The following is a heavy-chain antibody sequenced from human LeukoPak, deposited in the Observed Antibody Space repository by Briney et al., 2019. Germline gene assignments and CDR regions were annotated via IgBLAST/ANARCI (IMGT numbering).Heavy chain of an antibody. V-gene: IGHV1-2*02. CDR2: INPNSGGT. CDR1: GYTFTSYY. J-gene: IGHJ4*02. CDR3: ARDLQGYDILTGYPNDY. D-gene: IGHD3-9*01. Sequence: ASVKVSCKASGYTFTSYYMHWVRQAPGQGLEWMGWINPNSGGTNYAQKFQGRVTMTRDTSISTAYMELSRLRSDDTAVYYCARDLQGYDILTGYPNDYWGQGTLVTVSS.